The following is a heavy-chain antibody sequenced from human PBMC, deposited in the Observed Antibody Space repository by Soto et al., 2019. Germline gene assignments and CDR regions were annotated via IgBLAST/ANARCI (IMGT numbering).Heavy chain of an antibody. CDR1: CDSMTSGDYS. V-gene: IGHV4-30-2*01. J-gene: IGHJ4*02. D-gene: IGHD2-2*01. CDR2: IYRTGNT. CDR3: ARGDYQYSIDY. Sequence: SETLSLTCTVSCDSMTSGDYSWSWIRQPPGKGLDWLGYIYRTGNTHYSPSLKSRVSISQDRSKKQFSLELTSVTAADTAVYYCARGDYQYSIDYWGQGTLVNVSS.